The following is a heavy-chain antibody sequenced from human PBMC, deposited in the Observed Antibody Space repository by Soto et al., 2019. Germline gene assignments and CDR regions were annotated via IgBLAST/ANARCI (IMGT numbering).Heavy chain of an antibody. J-gene: IGHJ4*02. CDR3: ARDDEGSDCDLGY. Sequence: QVQLVESGGGVVQPGRSLRLSCAASGFTFSSYVMHWVRQTPGRGLEWVAFISHDGNNKYYADSVKGRFTISRDNSENTLYLQMDSLRAEDTAVYYCARDDEGSDCDLGYWGQGTLVTVSS. CDR2: ISHDGNNK. D-gene: IGHD2-21*02. CDR1: GFTFSSYV. V-gene: IGHV3-30-3*01.